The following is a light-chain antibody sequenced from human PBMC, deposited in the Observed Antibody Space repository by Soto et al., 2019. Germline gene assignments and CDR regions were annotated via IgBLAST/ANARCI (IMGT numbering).Light chain of an antibody. CDR3: TSYTSSSTRV. CDR1: ISDIGRYDF. V-gene: IGLV2-14*01. Sequence: QSALTQAPSVSGSPGQSITISCTGTISDIGRYDFVSWYQQHPGQAPKLILYEVSYRPSGISDRFSGSKSGNTASLNISGLQAEDEADYYCTSYTSSSTRVFGTGTKVTVL. CDR2: EVS. J-gene: IGLJ1*01.